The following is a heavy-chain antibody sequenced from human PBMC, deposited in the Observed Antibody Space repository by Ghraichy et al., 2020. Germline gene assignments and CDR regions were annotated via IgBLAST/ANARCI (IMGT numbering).Heavy chain of an antibody. V-gene: IGHV3-74*03. D-gene: IGHD3-16*01. CDR2: IYSGASTT. CDR3: ASTIYYDESFDY. Sequence: GGSLRLSCVVSGFTFSNNWMHWVRQAPGKGLVWVSRIYSGASTTTYANSVEGRFTTSRDDARNTLYLQMNSLRAEDTAVYFCASTIYYDESFDYWGQGTLVSVSS. CDR1: GFTFSNNW. J-gene: IGHJ4*02.